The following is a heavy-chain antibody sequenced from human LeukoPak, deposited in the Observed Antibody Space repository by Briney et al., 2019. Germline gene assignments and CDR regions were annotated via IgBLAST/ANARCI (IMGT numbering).Heavy chain of an antibody. J-gene: IGHJ4*02. CDR1: GFTFSNDA. D-gene: IGHD6-6*01. CDR2: ISTSGGGT. V-gene: IGHV3-23*01. Sequence: GGSLRVSCAASGFTFSNDAMSCVRQAPGKGLEWVSPISTSGGGTYYADSVKGRFTISRDNSKNTLYLQMNSLRAEDTAVYYCAKRCSVEYRVFEYWGQGTLVTASS. CDR3: AKRCSVEYRVFEY.